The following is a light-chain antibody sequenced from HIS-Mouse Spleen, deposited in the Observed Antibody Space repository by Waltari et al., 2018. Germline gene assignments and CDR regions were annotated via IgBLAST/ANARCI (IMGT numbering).Light chain of an antibody. J-gene: IGLJ2*01. CDR1: ALPKQY. Sequence: SYELTQPPSVSVSPGQTARITCSGDALPKQYAYWYQQKPGQAPALVIYKDSGRPSGIPERFSGSSSGTTVTLTISGVQAEDEADYYCQSADSSGTYHVVFGGGTKLTVL. CDR2: KDS. CDR3: QSADSSGTYHVV. V-gene: IGLV3-25*03.